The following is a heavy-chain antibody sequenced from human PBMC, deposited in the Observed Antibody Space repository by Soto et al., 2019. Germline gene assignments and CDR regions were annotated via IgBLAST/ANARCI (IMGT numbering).Heavy chain of an antibody. D-gene: IGHD5-12*01. J-gene: IGHJ4*02. CDR3: VKNSPIGSTFSGYDGIDS. Sequence: GASVKVSCKASGGTFSTYTITWVRQAPGQGLEWMGRIIPIIGIINYAQKFQGRVTITADKFTGTAYMELNSLTSEDTAAYYCVKNSPIGSTFSGYDGIDSWGQGTLVTVSS. CDR2: IIPIIGII. CDR1: GGTFSTYT. V-gene: IGHV1-69*02.